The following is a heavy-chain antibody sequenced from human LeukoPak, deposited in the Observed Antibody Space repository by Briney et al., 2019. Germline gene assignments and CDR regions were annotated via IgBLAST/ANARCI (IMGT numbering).Heavy chain of an antibody. J-gene: IGHJ4*02. CDR2: MNPNNGAT. Sequence: GASVTVSCKASGYTFTSYDFSWVRHATGQGLEWLGWMNPNNGATGYAQKFQGRISMTRDTSISTTYMELSSLKSEDKAVYYCGRDLAATGDFDYWGQGTLVAVSS. D-gene: IGHD5-12*01. CDR1: GYTFTSYD. CDR3: GRDLAATGDFDY. V-gene: IGHV1-8*01.